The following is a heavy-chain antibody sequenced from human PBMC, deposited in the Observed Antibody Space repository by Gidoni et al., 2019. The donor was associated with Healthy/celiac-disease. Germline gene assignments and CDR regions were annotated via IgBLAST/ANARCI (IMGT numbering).Heavy chain of an antibody. Sequence: QVQLVESGGGVVQPGRSLRLSCAASGFTFRSYGMHWFRQAQGKGLEWVAFISYDGSNKYYADSVKGRFTISRDNSKNTLYLQMNSLRAEDTAVYYCAKVGEILWFGAINYYYYYYMDVWGKGTTVTVSS. CDR3: AKVGEILWFGAINYYYYYYMDV. V-gene: IGHV3-30*18. CDR2: ISYDGSNK. D-gene: IGHD3-10*01. CDR1: GFTFRSYG. J-gene: IGHJ6*03.